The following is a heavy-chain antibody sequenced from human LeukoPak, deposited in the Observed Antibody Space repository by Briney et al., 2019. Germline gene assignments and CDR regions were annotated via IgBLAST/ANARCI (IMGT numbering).Heavy chain of an antibody. V-gene: IGHV3-53*01. CDR3: ARESRFGESFFDY. Sequence: GGSLRLSCAASGFIVSTNDMSWVRQAPGKGLEWVSITYSDGGTYYAESVKGRLTICRDNSKITLYLQMNSLRAEDTDVYYCARESRFGESFFDYWGQGTLVTVSS. CDR2: TYSDGGT. D-gene: IGHD3-10*01. CDR1: GFIVSTND. J-gene: IGHJ4*02.